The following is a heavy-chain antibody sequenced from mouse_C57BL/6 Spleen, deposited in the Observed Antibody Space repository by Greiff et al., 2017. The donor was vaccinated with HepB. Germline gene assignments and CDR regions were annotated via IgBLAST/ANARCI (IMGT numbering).Heavy chain of an antibody. CDR3: ARYPYGSKRGYFDV. CDR2: IRNKANGYTT. CDR1: GFTFTDYY. V-gene: IGHV7-3*01. D-gene: IGHD1-1*01. Sequence: EVMLVESGGGLVQPGGSLSLSCAASGFTFTDYYMSWVRQPPGKALEWLGFIRNKANGYTTEYSASVKGRFTISRANSQSILYLQMNALRAEDSATYYCARYPYGSKRGYFDVWGTGTTVTVSS. J-gene: IGHJ1*03.